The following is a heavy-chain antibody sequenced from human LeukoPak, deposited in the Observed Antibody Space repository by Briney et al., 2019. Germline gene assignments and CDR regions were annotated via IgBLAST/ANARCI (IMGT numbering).Heavy chain of an antibody. D-gene: IGHD5-12*01. V-gene: IGHV4-39*01. CDR2: IYYSGDT. CDR1: GGSISSSSYF. CDR3: ARQNGGYSAYDLSTFDS. Sequence: PSETLSLTCNVSGGSISSSSYFWGWIRQPPGKGLEWIGSIYYSGDTYYNPSLKSRVTISVDTSKNQFSLKPNSVTAADTAVFYCARQNGGYSAYDLSTFDSWGQGALVTVSS. J-gene: IGHJ4*02.